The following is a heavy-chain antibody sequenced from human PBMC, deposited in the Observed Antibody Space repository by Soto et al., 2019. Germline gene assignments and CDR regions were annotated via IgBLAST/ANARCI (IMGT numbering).Heavy chain of an antibody. CDR3: ANFYSGSYSTY. Sequence: GGSLRLSCTASGFTLSYYWMQWVRQAPGKGLVWVSRINSDGSTTNYADSVKGRFTISRDNAKNTLYLEMNSLSAEDTAVYYCANFYSGSYSTYWGQGTLVTVSS. J-gene: IGHJ4*02. D-gene: IGHD1-26*01. V-gene: IGHV3-74*01. CDR1: GFTLSYYW. CDR2: INSDGSTT.